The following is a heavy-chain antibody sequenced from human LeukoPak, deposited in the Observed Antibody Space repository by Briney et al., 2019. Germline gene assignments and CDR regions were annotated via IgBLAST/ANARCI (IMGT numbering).Heavy chain of an antibody. Sequence: GGSLRLSCTASGFIFNNSAMSWVRQAPGKGLEWVSTTSSSGVTTYYADSVRGRFSISRDNSKNTLYLQMNSLRVDDTAVYYCAKWDDGDYFDCWGQGTLVTVSS. J-gene: IGHJ4*02. V-gene: IGHV3-23*01. CDR3: AKWDDGDYFDC. CDR1: GFIFNNSA. CDR2: TSSSGVTT. D-gene: IGHD4-17*01.